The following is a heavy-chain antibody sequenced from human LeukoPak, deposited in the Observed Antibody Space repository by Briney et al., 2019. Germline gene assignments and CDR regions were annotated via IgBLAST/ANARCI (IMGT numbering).Heavy chain of an antibody. D-gene: IGHD3-9*01. CDR1: GFTFSSYA. J-gene: IGHJ4*02. Sequence: GGSLRLSCAASGFTFSSYAMRWVRHAPGKGLEWVSAISGSGGSTYYADSVKGRFTISRDNSKNTLYLQMNSLRAEDTAVYYCASALYDILTGYYREPYDYWGQGTLVTVSS. CDR2: ISGSGGST. CDR3: ASALYDILTGYYREPYDY. V-gene: IGHV3-23*01.